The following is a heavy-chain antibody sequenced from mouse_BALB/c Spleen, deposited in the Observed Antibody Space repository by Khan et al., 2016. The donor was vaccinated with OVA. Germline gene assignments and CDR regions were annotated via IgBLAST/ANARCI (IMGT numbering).Heavy chain of an antibody. Sequence: QIQLVQSGPELKKPGETVKISCMASGYTFTNYGMNRVKQAPGKGLKWMGWINIYTGEPPYTGDFRGRFSFSLGTFAITAYFHINILKHVDLATLFCARWASYWYFDGWGAGTTITVSS. V-gene: IGHV9-1*02. CDR1: GYTFTNYG. CDR2: INIYTGEP. J-gene: IGHJ1*01. CDR3: ARWASYWYFDG.